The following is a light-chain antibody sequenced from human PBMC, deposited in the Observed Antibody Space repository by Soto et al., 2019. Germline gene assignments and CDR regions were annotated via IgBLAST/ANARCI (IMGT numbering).Light chain of an antibody. CDR1: QSVSSSY. Sequence: EIVLTQSPGTLSLSPGERATLSCRASQSVSSSYLAWYQQKPGQAPRLLIYGASSRATGIPDRFSGSGSGTDFTLTISRLEPEDLAVYFCQQYGSLPGTFGQGTKVDI. J-gene: IGKJ1*01. CDR2: GAS. V-gene: IGKV3-20*01. CDR3: QQYGSLPGT.